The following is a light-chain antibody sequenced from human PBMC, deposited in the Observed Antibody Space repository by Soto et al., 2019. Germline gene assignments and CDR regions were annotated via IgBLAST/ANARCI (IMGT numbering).Light chain of an antibody. CDR2: SAS. V-gene: IGKV3-20*01. CDR3: QQYSASPRT. Sequence: VLTQSPGTLSLSPGERATLSCRASRTVDGNYLAWYHQKPGQAPRLLIHSASTRAPGIPDRFSASGAGTDFTLTISRLEPEDSAVYYCQQYSASPRTFGPGTKVD. J-gene: IGKJ3*01. CDR1: RTVDGNY.